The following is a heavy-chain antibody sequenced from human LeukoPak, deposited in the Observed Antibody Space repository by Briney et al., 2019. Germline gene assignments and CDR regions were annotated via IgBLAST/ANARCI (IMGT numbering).Heavy chain of an antibody. J-gene: IGHJ5*02. Sequence: SETLSLTCTVSGGSITNHYWSWIRQPAGKGLEWIGRIYSSGSANYSPSLKNRVSMSIDTSNNHFSLNLTSVTAADTALYFCARDVRYASGWSTPESWGQGTLVTVSS. D-gene: IGHD6-19*01. V-gene: IGHV4-4*07. CDR3: ARDVRYASGWSTPES. CDR2: IYSSGSA. CDR1: GGSITNHY.